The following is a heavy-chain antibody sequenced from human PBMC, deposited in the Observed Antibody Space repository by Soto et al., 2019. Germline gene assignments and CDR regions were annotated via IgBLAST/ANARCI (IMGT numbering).Heavy chain of an antibody. CDR1: GFTFSSYS. J-gene: IGHJ5*02. V-gene: IGHV3-48*01. CDR2: ISSSSSTI. CDR3: AKGKGFFLDSWFDP. Sequence: GSLRLSCAASGFTFSSYSMNWVRQAPGKGLEWVSYISSSSSTIYYADSVKGRFTISRDNAKNTLYLQMNSLRAEDTAVYYCAKGKGFFLDSWFDPWSQETLVTVSS. D-gene: IGHD3-10*01.